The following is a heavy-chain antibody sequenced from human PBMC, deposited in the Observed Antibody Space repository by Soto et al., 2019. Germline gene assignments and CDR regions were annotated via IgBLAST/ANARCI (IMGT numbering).Heavy chain of an antibody. CDR3: ARDWAPTIAARPYSYSGMDV. V-gene: IGHV1-69*01. J-gene: IGHJ6*02. D-gene: IGHD6-6*01. CDR2: IIPIFGTA. CDR1: GGTFSSYA. Sequence: QVQLVQSGAEVKKPGSSVKVSCKASGGTFSSYAISWVRQAPGQGLEWMGGIIPIFGTANYAQKFQGRVTSTTDESTCTTYIELSTRRSEDTAVYYCARDWAPTIAARPYSYSGMDVWGQGTTGTVSS.